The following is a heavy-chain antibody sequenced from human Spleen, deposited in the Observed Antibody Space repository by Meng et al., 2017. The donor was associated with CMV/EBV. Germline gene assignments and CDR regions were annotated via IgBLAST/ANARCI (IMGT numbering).Heavy chain of an antibody. J-gene: IGHJ4*02. CDR3: ARGLNDIVVVPAASSGIDY. D-gene: IGHD2-2*01. CDR2: INHSGST. Sequence: HVQLQQLGAGLLKPSETLSLPCAVYGGSFSGYYWSWIRQPPGKGLEWIGEINHSGSTNYNPSLKSRVTISVDTSKNQFSLKLSSVTAADTAVYYCARGLNDIVVVPAASSGIDYWGQGTLVTVSS. V-gene: IGHV4-34*01. CDR1: GGSFSGYY.